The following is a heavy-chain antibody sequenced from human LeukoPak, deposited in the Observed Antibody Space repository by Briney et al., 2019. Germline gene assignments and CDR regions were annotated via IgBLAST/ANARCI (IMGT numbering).Heavy chain of an antibody. Sequence: GESPKISCKGSGYSFTSYWIGWVRQMPGKGLEWMGIIYPGDSDTRYSPSFQGQVTISADKSISTAYLQWSSLKASDTAMYYCARQYYYDSSGYPYDAFDIWGQGTMVTVSS. CDR1: GYSFTSYW. V-gene: IGHV5-51*01. J-gene: IGHJ3*02. D-gene: IGHD3-22*01. CDR2: IYPGDSDT. CDR3: ARQYYYDSSGYPYDAFDI.